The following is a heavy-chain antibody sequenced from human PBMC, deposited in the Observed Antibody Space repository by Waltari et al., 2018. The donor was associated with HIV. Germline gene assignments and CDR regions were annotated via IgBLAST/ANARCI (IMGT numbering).Heavy chain of an antibody. CDR2: ISYDGNEK. CDR1: GFTFRNYA. J-gene: IGHJ4*02. Sequence: QVQLVDSGGGVVQPGRSLRLSCAASGFTFRNYAMHGVRQAPGKGLEWVAVISYDGNEKYYADSVKGRFTISRGNSRNTLFLQMNSLRAEDTAVYYCARGRGGPDYWGQGTLVTVSS. V-gene: IGHV3-30*01. D-gene: IGHD3-10*01. CDR3: ARGRGGPDY.